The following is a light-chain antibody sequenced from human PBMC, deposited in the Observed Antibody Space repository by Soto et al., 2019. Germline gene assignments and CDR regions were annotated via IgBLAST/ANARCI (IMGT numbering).Light chain of an antibody. J-gene: IGKJ1*01. Sequence: ETMITQSPDTLSVSLGERATLSCRAGQSLRSSLAWYQQKPGQAPRLLIYDASTRATGIPARFSGSGSGTDFTLTISGLQSEDCAVYYCQQYNNWPQTFGQGNKV. CDR2: DAS. CDR1: QSLRSS. V-gene: IGKV3-15*01. CDR3: QQYNNWPQT.